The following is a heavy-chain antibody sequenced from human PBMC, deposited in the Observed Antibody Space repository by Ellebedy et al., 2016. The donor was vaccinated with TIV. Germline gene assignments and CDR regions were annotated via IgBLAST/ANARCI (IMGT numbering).Heavy chain of an antibody. CDR2: MNPNSGNT. V-gene: IGHV1-8*01. CDR1: GYTFTSYD. D-gene: IGHD3-22*01. J-gene: IGHJ4*02. CDR3: ARDYYDSSGYSN. Sequence: AASVKVSCKASGYTFTSYDINWVRQATGQGLEWMGWMNPNSGNTGYAQKFQGRVTMTRDTSTSTVYMELSSLRSEDTAVYYCARDYYDSSGYSNWGQGTLVTVSS.